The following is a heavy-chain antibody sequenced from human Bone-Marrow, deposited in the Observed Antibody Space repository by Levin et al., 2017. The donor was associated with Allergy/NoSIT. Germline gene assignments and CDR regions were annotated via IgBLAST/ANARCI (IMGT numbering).Heavy chain of an antibody. D-gene: IGHD3-3*01. CDR1: GFTFSSYG. V-gene: IGHV3-30*18. Sequence: SCAASGFTFSSYGMHWVRQAPGKGLEWVAVISYDGSNKYYADSVKGRFTISRDNSKNTLYLQMNSLRAEDTAVYYCAKDQSSSLLRFLEWLFDYWGQGTLVTVSS. J-gene: IGHJ4*02. CDR3: AKDQSSSLLRFLEWLFDY. CDR2: ISYDGSNK.